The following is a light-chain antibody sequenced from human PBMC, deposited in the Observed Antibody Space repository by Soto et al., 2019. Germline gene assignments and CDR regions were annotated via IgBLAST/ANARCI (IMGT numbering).Light chain of an antibody. CDR2: AAS. CDR3: QQLKSYPRT. Sequence: DIQMTQSPSSLSASVGDRVTITCRASQSISSYLNWYQQKPGKAPELLIYAASTLQSGVPSRFSGSGSGTEFTLTISSLQPEDFATYYCQQLKSYPRTFGQGTKVDIK. J-gene: IGKJ1*01. V-gene: IGKV1-9*01. CDR1: QSISSY.